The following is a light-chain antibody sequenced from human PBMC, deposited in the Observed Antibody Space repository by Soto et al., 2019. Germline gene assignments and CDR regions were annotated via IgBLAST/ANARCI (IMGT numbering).Light chain of an antibody. CDR1: SSNIGAGYG. CDR2: GNN. CDR3: QSYDSSLSGWV. V-gene: IGLV1-40*01. Sequence: QSVLTQPPSVSGAPGQRITISCTGSSSNIGAGYGVHWYQQVPGTAPKLLIYGNNNRPSGVPDRFSGSKSGTSASLAITGLQAEDEADYYCQSYDSSLSGWVFGGGTKLTVL. J-gene: IGLJ3*02.